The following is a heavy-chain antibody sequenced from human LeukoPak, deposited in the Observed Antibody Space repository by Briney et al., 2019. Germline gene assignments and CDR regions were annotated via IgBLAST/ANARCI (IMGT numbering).Heavy chain of an antibody. J-gene: IGHJ4*02. CDR1: GFTFSSYE. Sequence: GGSLRLSCAASGFTFSSYEMNWVRQAPGKGLEWVSYISSSGSTIYYADSVKGRFTISRGNAKNSLYLQMNSLRAEDTAVYYCARDYWNFLRLWGQGTLVTVSS. CDR2: ISSSGSTI. D-gene: IGHD1-7*01. V-gene: IGHV3-48*03. CDR3: ARDYWNFLRL.